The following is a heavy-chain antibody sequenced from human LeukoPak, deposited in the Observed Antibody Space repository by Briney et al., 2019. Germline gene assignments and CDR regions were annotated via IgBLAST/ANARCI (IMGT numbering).Heavy chain of an antibody. Sequence: ASVKVSCKASGYTFTSYGISWVRQAPGQGLEWMGWISAYNGNTNYAQKLQGRVTMTTDTSTSTAYMELRSLRSDDTAVYHCARLLRGRYYHDAFDIWGQGTMVTVSS. J-gene: IGHJ3*02. V-gene: IGHV1-18*01. CDR3: ARLLRGRYYHDAFDI. CDR1: GYTFTSYG. D-gene: IGHD1-26*01. CDR2: ISAYNGNT.